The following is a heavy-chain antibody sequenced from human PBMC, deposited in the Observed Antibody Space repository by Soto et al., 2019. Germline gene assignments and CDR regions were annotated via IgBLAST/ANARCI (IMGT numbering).Heavy chain of an antibody. CDR1: GFAVSCCA. D-gene: IGHD1-26*01. V-gene: IGHV3-23*01. Sequence: EVQLLDSGGGLVQPGGSLRLSCAASGFAVSCCAMSWVRQAPGKGLEWVSTIHGDGDYMQYTDSVKGRFTIARDNSRNTLYLQLASLRGDDTAVYYCVTRRGGGSYHNWAFASWGRGTLVTVSS. J-gene: IGHJ2*01. CDR2: IHGDGDYM. CDR3: VTRRGGGSYHNWAFAS.